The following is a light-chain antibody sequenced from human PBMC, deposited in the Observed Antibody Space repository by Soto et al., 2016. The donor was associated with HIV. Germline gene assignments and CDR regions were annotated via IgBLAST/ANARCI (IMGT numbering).Light chain of an antibody. Sequence: SYELTQPPSVSVSPGQTASITCSGDKLGDKYASWYQQKPGQSPVLVLYQDNERPSGIPERFSGSNSGNTATLTISGTQTMDEADYFCQAWDSSTAVFGGGTKLIVL. CDR1: KLGDKY. J-gene: IGLJ2*01. V-gene: IGLV3-1*01. CDR2: QDN. CDR3: QAWDSSTAV.